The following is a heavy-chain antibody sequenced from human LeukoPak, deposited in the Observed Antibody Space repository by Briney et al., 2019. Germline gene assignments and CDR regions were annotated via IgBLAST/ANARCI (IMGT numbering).Heavy chain of an antibody. CDR1: GGSISSSSYY. V-gene: IGHV4-39*01. D-gene: IGHD3-22*01. Sequence: SETLSLTCTVSGGSISSSSYYWGWIRQPPGEGLEWIGSIYYSGSTYYNPSLKSRVTISVDTSKNQFSLKLSSVTAADTAVYYCARRTSPYYYDSSGLSDDAFDIWGQGTMVTVSS. CDR2: IYYSGST. CDR3: ARRTSPYYYDSSGLSDDAFDI. J-gene: IGHJ3*02.